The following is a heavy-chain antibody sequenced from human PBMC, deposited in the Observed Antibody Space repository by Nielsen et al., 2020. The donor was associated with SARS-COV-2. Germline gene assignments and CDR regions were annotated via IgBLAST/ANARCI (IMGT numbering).Heavy chain of an antibody. J-gene: IGHJ4*02. Sequence: GESLKISCSASAFTFSDFYMSWIRQAPGKGLEWVSYISGSSSYTNYTDSVKGRFTISRDNSKNSLYLQMNSLRTEDTALYYCAKDKGPIEGYFDYWGQGTLVTVSS. CDR2: ISGSSSYT. V-gene: IGHV3-11*05. CDR3: AKDKGPIEGYFDY. CDR1: AFTFSDFY. D-gene: IGHD1-26*01.